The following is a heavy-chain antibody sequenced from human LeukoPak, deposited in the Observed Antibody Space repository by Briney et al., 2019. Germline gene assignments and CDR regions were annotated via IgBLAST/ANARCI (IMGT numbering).Heavy chain of an antibody. CDR1: GFTVSSNY. J-gene: IGHJ6*02. D-gene: IGHD5-18*01. V-gene: IGHV3-53*01. Sequence: PGGSLRLSCAASGFTVSSNYMSWVRQAPGKGLEWGYVNYSGGSTYYADAMKGRFTISRDNSKTPLYLQMNSWRAEGTAVYYWATLFPRVGYPHYYYYYGMDVWAKGPRSPSP. CDR3: ATLFPRVGYPHYYYYYGMDV. CDR2: NYSGGST.